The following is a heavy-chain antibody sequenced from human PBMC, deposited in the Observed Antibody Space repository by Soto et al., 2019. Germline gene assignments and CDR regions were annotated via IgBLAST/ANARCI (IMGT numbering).Heavy chain of an antibody. Sequence: GGSLRLSCAASGFTFSSYAISWVRQAPGKGLEWVSAISGSGGSTYYADSVKGRFTISRDNSKNTLYLQMNSLRAEDTAVYYCAKDDYGGNGFDYWGQGTLVTVSS. D-gene: IGHD4-17*01. J-gene: IGHJ4*02. CDR3: AKDDYGGNGFDY. CDR2: ISGSGGST. CDR1: GFTFSSYA. V-gene: IGHV3-23*01.